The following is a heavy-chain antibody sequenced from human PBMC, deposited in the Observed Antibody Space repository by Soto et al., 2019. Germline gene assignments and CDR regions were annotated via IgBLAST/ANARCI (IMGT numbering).Heavy chain of an antibody. CDR3: ASADYGDYVGDDAFDI. CDR2: IYYSGST. CDR1: GGSISSGDYY. Sequence: QVQLQESGPGLVKPSQTLSLTCTVSGGSISSGDYYWSWIRQPPGKGLEWIGYIYYSGSTYYNPSLKSRVTISVDTSKNLFSLKLSSVTAADTAVYYCASADYGDYVGDDAFDIWGQGTMVTVSS. J-gene: IGHJ3*02. V-gene: IGHV4-30-4*01. D-gene: IGHD4-17*01.